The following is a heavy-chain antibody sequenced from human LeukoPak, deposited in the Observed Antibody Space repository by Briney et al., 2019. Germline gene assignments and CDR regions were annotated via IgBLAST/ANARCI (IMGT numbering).Heavy chain of an antibody. V-gene: IGHV4-4*07. CDR3: ARDSPGSRGATTFDY. CDR2: IYTSGST. Sequence: PSETLSLTCTVSGGSISSYYWSWIRQPAGKGLEWIWPIYTSGSTNYNPSLKSRVTMSVDTSKNQFSLKLSSVTAADTAVYYCARDSPGSRGATTFDYWGQGTLVTVSS. CDR1: GGSISSYY. D-gene: IGHD1-26*01. J-gene: IGHJ4*02.